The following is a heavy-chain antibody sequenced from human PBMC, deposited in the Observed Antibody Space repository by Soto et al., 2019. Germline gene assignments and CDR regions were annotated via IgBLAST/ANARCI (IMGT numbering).Heavy chain of an antibody. D-gene: IGHD3-3*01. CDR1: GGSISSSSYY. CDR3: AKWTVRFLEWLFRSHDAFDI. J-gene: IGHJ3*02. CDR2: IYYSGST. V-gene: IGHV4-39*01. Sequence: SETRSLTCTVSGGSISSSSYYWGWIRQPPGKGLEWIGSIYYSGSTYYNPSLKSRVTISVDTSKNQFSLKLSSVTAADTAVYYCAKWTVRFLEWLFRSHDAFDIWGQGTMVTVSS.